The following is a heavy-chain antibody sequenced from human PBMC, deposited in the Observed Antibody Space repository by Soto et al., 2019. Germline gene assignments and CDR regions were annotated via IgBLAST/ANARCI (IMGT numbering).Heavy chain of an antibody. V-gene: IGHV3-30*04. D-gene: IGHD2-21*01. Sequence: GGSLRLSCAVSGGTFNRHAINWVRQAPGKGLEWVAVISFDGKNKYYGDSVEGRFTASRENFNNTVYLQMNSLRGEDTAVYFCARGRWRWLEIDYWGQGTLVTVSS. CDR3: ARGRWRWLEIDY. J-gene: IGHJ4*02. CDR1: GGTFNRHA. CDR2: ISFDGKNK.